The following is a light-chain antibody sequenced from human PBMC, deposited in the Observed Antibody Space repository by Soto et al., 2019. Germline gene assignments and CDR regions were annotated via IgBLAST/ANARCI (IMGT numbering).Light chain of an antibody. CDR1: SSYVGGYNY. CDR3: SSYAGSCTEV. CDR2: DVS. V-gene: IGLV2-11*01. J-gene: IGLJ2*01. Sequence: QSALTQPRSVSGSPGQSVTISCPGTSSYVGGYNYVSWYQQHPGKAPKLMIYDVSNRPSGFPDLFSGSKSSYTASLTISGRQAEVEADYSRSSYAGSCTEVFGGGTKLTVL.